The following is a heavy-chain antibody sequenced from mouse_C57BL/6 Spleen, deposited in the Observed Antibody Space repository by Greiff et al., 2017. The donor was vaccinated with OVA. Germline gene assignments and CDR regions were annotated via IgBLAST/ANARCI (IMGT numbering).Heavy chain of an antibody. V-gene: IGHV1-50*01. CDR1: GYTFTSYW. CDR2: IDPSDSYT. D-gene: IGHD2-5*01. Sequence: QVQLQQPGAELVKPGASVKLSCKASGYTFTSYWMQWVKQRPGQGLEWIGEIDPSDSYTNYNQKFKGKATLTVDTSSSTAYMQLSSLTSEDSAVYYCARRGYSNYVAYWGQGTLVTVSA. J-gene: IGHJ3*01. CDR3: ARRGYSNYVAY.